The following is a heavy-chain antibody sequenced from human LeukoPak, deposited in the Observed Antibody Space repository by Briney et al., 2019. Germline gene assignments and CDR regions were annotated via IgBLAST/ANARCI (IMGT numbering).Heavy chain of an antibody. D-gene: IGHD6-13*01. Sequence: ASVKVSCKASGYTFTSYYMHWVRQAPGQGLKWMGIINPSGGSTSYAQKFQGRVTMTRDTSTSTVYMELSSLRSEDTAVYYCARTDSKNWFDPWGQGTLVTISS. V-gene: IGHV1-46*01. CDR1: GYTFTSYY. CDR3: ARTDSKNWFDP. J-gene: IGHJ5*02. CDR2: INPSGGST.